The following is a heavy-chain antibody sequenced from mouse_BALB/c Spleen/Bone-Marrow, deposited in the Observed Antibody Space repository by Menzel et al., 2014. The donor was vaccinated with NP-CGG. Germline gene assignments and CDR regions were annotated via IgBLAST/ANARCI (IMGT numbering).Heavy chain of an antibody. CDR2: IYPGNSDT. J-gene: IGHJ2*01. CDR1: GYTFTSYW. V-gene: IGHV1-5*01. CDR3: TRWNYYVSSYDY. D-gene: IGHD1-1*01. Sequence: VQLQQSGTVLARPGASVKMSCKASGYTFTSYWMHWVKQRPGQGLEWIGAIYPGNSDTSYNQKFKGKAKLTAIRSTSTAYMELSSLTNEDAAFYYCTRWNYYVSSYDYWGQGTTPTVSS.